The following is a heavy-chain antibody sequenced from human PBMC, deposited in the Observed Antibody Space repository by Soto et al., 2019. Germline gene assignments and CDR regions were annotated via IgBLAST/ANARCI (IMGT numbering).Heavy chain of an antibody. CDR2: IYYSGST. D-gene: IGHD3-22*01. CDR1: GGSISSGDYY. J-gene: IGHJ4*02. Sequence: QVQLQESGPGLVKPSQTLSLTCTVSGGSISSGDYYWSWIRQPPGKGLEWIGYIYYSGSTYYNPSLKSRVTISVDTSKNQFSLKLSSVTAADTAVYYCARGWDYYDSSGYYFPDYWGQGTLVTVSS. V-gene: IGHV4-30-4*01. CDR3: ARGWDYYDSSGYYFPDY.